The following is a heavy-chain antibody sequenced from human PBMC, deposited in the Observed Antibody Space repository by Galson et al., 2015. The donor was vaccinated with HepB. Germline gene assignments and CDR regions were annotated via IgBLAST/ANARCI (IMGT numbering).Heavy chain of an antibody. CDR1: GYSFTSYW. D-gene: IGHD2-15*01. Sequence: QSGAEVKKPGESLKISCKGSGYSFTSYWIGWVRQMPGKGLEWMGIIYPGDSDTRYSPSFQGQVTISADKSISTAYLQWSSLKASDTAMYYCARLPEVYCSGGSCYPGYFDYWGQGTLVTVSS. V-gene: IGHV5-51*01. CDR3: ARLPEVYCSGGSCYPGYFDY. CDR2: IYPGDSDT. J-gene: IGHJ4*02.